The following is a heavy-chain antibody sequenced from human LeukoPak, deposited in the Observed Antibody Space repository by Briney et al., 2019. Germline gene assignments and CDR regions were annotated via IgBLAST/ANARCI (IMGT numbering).Heavy chain of an antibody. CDR3: ARDEGRGSGSYFPNYFDY. CDR1: GYTFTRYG. V-gene: IGHV1-18*01. CDR2: ISAKNGDT. Sequence: ASVKVSCKASGYTFTRYGSSWVRQAPGEGLEWMGWISAKNGDTKYVQKFQGRVTMTTDTSTSTAYMDLRTLRSDDTAVYYCARDEGRGSGSYFPNYFDYWGQGTLVTVSS. J-gene: IGHJ4*02. D-gene: IGHD3-10*01.